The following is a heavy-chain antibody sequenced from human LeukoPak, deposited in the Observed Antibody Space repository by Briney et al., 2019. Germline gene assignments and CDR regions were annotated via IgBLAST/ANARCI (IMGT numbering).Heavy chain of an antibody. CDR1: GGSFSGYY. J-gene: IGHJ4*02. CDR3: ARPVAAAATLIDY. Sequence: SETLSLTCAVYGGSFSGYYWSWIRQPPGKGLEWIGSIYYSGSTYYNPSLKSRVTISVGTSKNQFSLKLSSVTAADTAVYYCARPVAAAATLIDYWGQGTLVTVSS. CDR2: IYYSGST. D-gene: IGHD6-13*01. V-gene: IGHV4-34*01.